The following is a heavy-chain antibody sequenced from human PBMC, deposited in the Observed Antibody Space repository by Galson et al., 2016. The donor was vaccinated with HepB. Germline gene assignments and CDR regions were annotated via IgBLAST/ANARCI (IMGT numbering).Heavy chain of an antibody. Sequence: SETLSLTCTVSGGSINYYYWSWIRQPPGKGLEWIGYIYYRGSTNYNPSLKSRVTMSVDTSKNQFSLNLSSVTAADTAVYYCARDRGYSDSGIYYYGLFDYWGQGSLVTVSS. V-gene: IGHV4-59*01. CDR1: GGSINYYY. D-gene: IGHD3-22*01. CDR3: ARDRGYSDSGIYYYGLFDY. J-gene: IGHJ4*02. CDR2: IYYRGST.